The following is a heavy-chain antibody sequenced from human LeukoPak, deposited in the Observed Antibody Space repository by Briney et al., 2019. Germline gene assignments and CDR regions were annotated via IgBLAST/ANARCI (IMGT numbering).Heavy chain of an antibody. V-gene: IGHV4-30-2*01. CDR2: IYHSGST. CDR3: ARGVQIDDYDSSGYYFDY. J-gene: IGHJ4*02. CDR1: GGSISSGGYY. Sequence: SQTLSLTCTVSGGSISSGGYYWSWIRQPPGKGLEWIGYIYHSGSTYYNPSLKSRVTISVDRSKNQFSLKLSSVTAADTAVYYCARGVQIDDYDSSGYYFDYWGQGTLVTVSS. D-gene: IGHD3-22*01.